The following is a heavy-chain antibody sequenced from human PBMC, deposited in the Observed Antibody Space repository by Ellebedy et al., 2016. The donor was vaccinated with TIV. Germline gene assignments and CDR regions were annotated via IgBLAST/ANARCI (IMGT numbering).Heavy chain of an antibody. CDR2: IYYSRST. CDR3: TRSLEDQLEAFDI. V-gene: IGHV4-61*01. J-gene: IGHJ3*02. D-gene: IGHD1-1*01. Sequence: SETLSLTXTVSRGSVSSGSYYWSWIRQPQGKGREWIGNIYYSRSTKYNPSLKSRVTISVGTSKKQISLKLRSVTAADTAVYYCTRSLEDQLEAFDIWGQGTTVTVSS. CDR1: RGSVSSGSYY.